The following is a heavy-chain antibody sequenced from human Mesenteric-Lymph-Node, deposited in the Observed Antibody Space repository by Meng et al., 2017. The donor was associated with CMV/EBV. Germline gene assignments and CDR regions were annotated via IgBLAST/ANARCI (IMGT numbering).Heavy chain of an antibody. V-gene: IGHV1-3*01. J-gene: IGHJ2*01. CDR2: INAGNGNT. CDR3: ARDEGSGIDWYFDL. Sequence: SGYTFTSYARHWGRQAPGQRREGMGWINAGNGNTKYSQKFQGRVTITRDTSASTAYMELSSLRSEDTAVYYCARDEGSGIDWYFDLWGRGTLVTVSS. CDR1: GYTFTSYA. D-gene: IGHD6-19*01.